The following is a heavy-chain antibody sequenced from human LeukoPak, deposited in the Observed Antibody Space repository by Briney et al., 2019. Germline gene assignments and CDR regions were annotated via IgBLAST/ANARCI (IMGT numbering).Heavy chain of an antibody. J-gene: IGHJ4*02. CDR3: ARGDGGSFDY. Sequence: GGSLRLSCAASGFTFSSYNLNWVRQAPGKGLEWVSSISGSSSYIFYADSVKGRFTISRDNAKNSLYLQMNSLRAEDTAVYYCARGDGGSFDYWGQGTLVTAS. D-gene: IGHD2-21*02. V-gene: IGHV3-21*01. CDR1: GFTFSSYN. CDR2: ISGSSSYI.